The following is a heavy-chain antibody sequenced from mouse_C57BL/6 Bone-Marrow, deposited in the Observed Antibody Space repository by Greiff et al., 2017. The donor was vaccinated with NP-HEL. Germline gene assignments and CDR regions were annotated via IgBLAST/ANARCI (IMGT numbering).Heavy chain of an antibody. CDR3: TRAPYYYGSTWFAY. V-gene: IGHV5-9-1*02. D-gene: IGHD1-1*01. CDR2: ISSGVAYI. CDR1: GFTFSSYA. Sequence: SLKLSSSSSGFTFSSYALHSVRQTPEKRLASVAYISSGVAYIYYADTVKGRFTISRDNARNTLYLQMSSLKSEDTAMYYCTRAPYYYGSTWFAYWGQGTLVTVSA. J-gene: IGHJ3*01.